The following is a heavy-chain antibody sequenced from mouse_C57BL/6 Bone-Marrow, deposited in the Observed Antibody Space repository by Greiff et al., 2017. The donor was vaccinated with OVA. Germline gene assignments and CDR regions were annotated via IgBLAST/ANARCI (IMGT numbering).Heavy chain of an antibody. Sequence: EVQGVESGEGLVKPGGSLKLSCAASGFTFSSYAMSWVRQTPEKRLEWVAYISSGGDYIYYADTVKGRFTISRDNARNTLYLQMSSLKSEDTAMYYCTRVPNWAYWYFDVWGTGTTVTVSS. CDR3: TRVPNWAYWYFDV. V-gene: IGHV5-9-1*02. CDR1: GFTFSSYA. J-gene: IGHJ1*03. D-gene: IGHD4-1*01. CDR2: ISSGGDYI.